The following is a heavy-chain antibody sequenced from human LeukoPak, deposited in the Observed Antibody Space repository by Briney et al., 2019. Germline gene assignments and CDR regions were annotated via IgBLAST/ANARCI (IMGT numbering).Heavy chain of an antibody. V-gene: IGHV4-59*01. D-gene: IGHD2-2*01. CDR2: IHYSGST. Sequence: SETLSLTCTVSGGSISSYFWNWIRQPPGKGPEWIGYIHYSGSTNYNSSLNSRVTISLDTSKNQFSLKLGSVTAADTAVYYCARVNSTSWAWFDPWGQGTLVTVSS. CDR3: ARVNSTSWAWFDP. CDR1: GGSISSYF. J-gene: IGHJ5*02.